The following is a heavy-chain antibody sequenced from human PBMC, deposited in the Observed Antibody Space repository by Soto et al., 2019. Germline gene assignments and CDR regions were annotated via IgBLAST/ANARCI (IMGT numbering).Heavy chain of an antibody. CDR2: ISAYNGNR. Sequence: QVPLVQSGPEVKKPGASVTVSCKTSGYTPTNYDIGWVRQAPGQGLEWMGWISAYNGNRNSAQKLQGRLTMTTDTSQKTGHMELRSLRSAGTAVCFCARAFYPRGTYYAFDNWGQGTLVTVSS. CDR3: ARAFYPRGTYYAFDN. V-gene: IGHV1-18*01. J-gene: IGHJ4*02. CDR1: GYTPTNYD. D-gene: IGHD1-26*01.